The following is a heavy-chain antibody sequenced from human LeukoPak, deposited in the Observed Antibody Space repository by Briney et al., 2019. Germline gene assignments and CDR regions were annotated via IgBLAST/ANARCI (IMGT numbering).Heavy chain of an antibody. D-gene: IGHD2-8*01. CDR2: INPSSGGT. Sequence: ASVTVSCKASGYTFTSYDINWVRQATGQGLEWRGKINPSSGGTGYAQKFQGRVTMTRDTSTSTVYMELTSLRSEDTAVYYCARDGLYCTNGVCSSDIWGQGTLVTVSS. J-gene: IGHJ3*02. V-gene: IGHV1-46*01. CDR1: GYTFTSYD. CDR3: ARDGLYCTNGVCSSDI.